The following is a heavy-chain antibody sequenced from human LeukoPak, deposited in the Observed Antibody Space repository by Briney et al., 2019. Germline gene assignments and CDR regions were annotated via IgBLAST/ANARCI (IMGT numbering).Heavy chain of an antibody. CDR2: IKSKTDGGTT. D-gene: IGHD3-16*02. J-gene: IGHJ4*02. Sequence: GSLRLSCAASGFTFSNAWMSWVRQAPGKGLEWVGRIKSKTDGGTTDYAAPVKGRFTISRDDSKNTLYLQMNSLKTEDTAMYYCTTVSMITFGGVIVNRNYWGQGTLVTVSS. V-gene: IGHV3-15*01. CDR3: TTVSMITFGGVIVNRNY. CDR1: GFTFSNAW.